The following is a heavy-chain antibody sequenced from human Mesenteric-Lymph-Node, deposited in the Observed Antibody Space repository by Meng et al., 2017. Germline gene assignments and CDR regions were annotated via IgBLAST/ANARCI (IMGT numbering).Heavy chain of an antibody. D-gene: IGHD5-18*01. CDR3: ASGVSYGYDY. J-gene: IGHJ4*02. CDR1: GFTVSSNE. CDR2: ISGGST. V-gene: IGHV3-38-3*01. Sequence: GGSLRLSCAASGFTVSSNEMSWVRQAPGKGLEWVSSISGGSTYYADSRKGRFTISRDNSKNTLHLQMNSLRAEDTAVYYCASGVSYGYDYWGQGTLVTVSS.